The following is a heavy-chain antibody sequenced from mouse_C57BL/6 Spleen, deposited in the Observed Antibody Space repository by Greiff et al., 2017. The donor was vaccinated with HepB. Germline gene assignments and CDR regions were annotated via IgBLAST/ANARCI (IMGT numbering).Heavy chain of an antibody. J-gene: IGHJ2*01. CDR3: ARDYGSSYYFDY. V-gene: IGHV14-2*01. CDR1: GFNIKDYY. D-gene: IGHD1-1*01. CDR2: IEPEDGET. Sequence: EVKVVESGAELVKPGASVKLSCTASGFNIKDYYMHWVKQRTEQGLEWIGRIEPEDGETKYAPKFQGKATITADTSSNTAYLQLSSLTSEDTAVYYCARDYGSSYYFDYWGQGTTLTVSS.